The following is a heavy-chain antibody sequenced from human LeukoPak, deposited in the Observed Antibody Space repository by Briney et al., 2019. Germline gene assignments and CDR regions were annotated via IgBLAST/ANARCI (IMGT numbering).Heavy chain of an antibody. J-gene: IGHJ4*02. D-gene: IGHD4-11*01. V-gene: IGHV3-21*01. CDR2: ISSSSSYI. Sequence: GGSLRLSCAASGFTFSSYSMNWVRQAPGKGLEWVSSISSSSSYIYYADSVKGRFTISRDNAKNSLYLQMNSLRAEDTAVYYCATPLSSNYGYFDYWGQGTLVTVSS. CDR1: GFTFSSYS. CDR3: ATPLSSNYGYFDY.